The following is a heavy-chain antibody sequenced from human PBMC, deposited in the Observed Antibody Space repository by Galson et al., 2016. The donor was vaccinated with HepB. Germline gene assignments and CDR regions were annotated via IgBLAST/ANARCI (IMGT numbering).Heavy chain of an antibody. V-gene: IGHV6-1*01. CDR1: GDSVSSNSAA. Sequence: CAISGDSVSSNSAAWNWIRQSPSRGLEWLGRTYYRSKWCNDYAVSVKSRITINPDTSKNQFSLQLNSVTPEDTAVYYCAREDYSSGWPLNWYFDLWGRGTLVRVSS. J-gene: IGHJ2*01. CDR2: TYYRSKWCN. D-gene: IGHD6-19*01. CDR3: AREDYSSGWPLNWYFDL.